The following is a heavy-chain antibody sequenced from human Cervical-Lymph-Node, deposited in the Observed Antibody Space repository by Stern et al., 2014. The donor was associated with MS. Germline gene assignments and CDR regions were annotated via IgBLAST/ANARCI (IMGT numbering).Heavy chain of an antibody. D-gene: IGHD2-15*01. CDR1: GDSFNTHS. CDR3: ATDVVRDLTPPA. V-gene: IGHV1-69*12. J-gene: IGHJ5*02. CDR2: IIPIFATA. Sequence: VQLVQSGAEVKKPGSSVKVSCKASGDSFNTHSFCWVRQAPGQGLEWMGGIIPIFATANYAQTFQGRVTFTADESTSTVYMELTSLRSEDTAIYYCATDVVRDLTPPAWGQGTLVTVSS.